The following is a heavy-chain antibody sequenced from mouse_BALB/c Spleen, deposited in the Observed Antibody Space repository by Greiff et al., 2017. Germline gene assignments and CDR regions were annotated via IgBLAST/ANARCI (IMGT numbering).Heavy chain of an antibody. D-gene: IGHD2-4*01. CDR1: GFNIKDTY. V-gene: IGHV14-3*02. CDR3: ARGDYEGYYYAMDY. J-gene: IGHJ4*01. CDR2: IDPANGNT. Sequence: LVESGAELVKPGASVKLSCTASGFNIKDTYMHWVKQRPEQGLEWIGRIDPANGNTKYDPKFQGKATITADTSSNTAYLQLSSLTSEDTAVYYCARGDYEGYYYAMDYWGQGTSVTVSS.